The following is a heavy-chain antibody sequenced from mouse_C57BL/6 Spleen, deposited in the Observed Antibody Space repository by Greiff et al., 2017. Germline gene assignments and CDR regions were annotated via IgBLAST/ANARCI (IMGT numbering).Heavy chain of an antibody. Sequence: VQLQQPGAELAKPGASVKLSCKASGYTFTSYWMHWVKQRPGQGLEWIGYINPSSGYTKYNQKFKDKATLTADKSSSTAYIQLSSLTYEDSAVYYCARMIVTANAMDCWGQGTSVTVSS. CDR2: INPSSGYT. V-gene: IGHV1-7*01. J-gene: IGHJ4*01. D-gene: IGHD2-3*01. CDR1: GYTFTSYW. CDR3: ARMIVTANAMDC.